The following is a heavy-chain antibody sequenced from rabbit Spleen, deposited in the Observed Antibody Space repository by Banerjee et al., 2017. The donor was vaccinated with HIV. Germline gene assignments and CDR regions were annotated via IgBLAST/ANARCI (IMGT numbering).Heavy chain of an antibody. J-gene: IGHJ4*01. D-gene: IGHD4-2*01. CDR3: ARDAAGREDFNL. V-gene: IGHV1S45*01. Sequence: QEQLRETGGGLVQPGGSLTLTCTASGSDISSYAISWVRQAPGKGLEWIGDIYPVFGITNYANWMKGRFTVSKTSSTTVTLQMTSLTAADTATYFCARDAAGREDFNLWGQGTLVTVS. CDR1: GSDISSYA. CDR2: IYPVFGIT.